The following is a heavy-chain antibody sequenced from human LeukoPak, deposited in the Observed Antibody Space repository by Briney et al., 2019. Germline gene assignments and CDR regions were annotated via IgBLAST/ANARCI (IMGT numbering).Heavy chain of an antibody. D-gene: IGHD4-17*01. CDR2: ISSSSSTI. J-gene: IGHJ3*02. CDR1: GFTFSSYS. Sequence: PGGSLRLSCAASGFTFSSYSMNWVRQAPGKGLEWVSYISSSSSTIYYAGSVKGRFTISRDNAKNSLYLQMNSLRAEDTAVYYCARKGPTRLYGDYDSRSAFDIWGQGTTVTVSS. V-gene: IGHV3-48*04. CDR3: ARKGPTRLYGDYDSRSAFDI.